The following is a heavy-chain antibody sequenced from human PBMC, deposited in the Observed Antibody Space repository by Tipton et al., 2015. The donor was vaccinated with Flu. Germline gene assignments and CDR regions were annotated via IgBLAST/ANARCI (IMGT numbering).Heavy chain of an antibody. CDR1: GYTFSSYW. J-gene: IGHJ4*02. CDR3: ARRKGDGFNYYRFDY. CDR2: IYPGDSNTN. V-gene: IGHV5-51*03. D-gene: IGHD5-24*01. Sequence: VQLVQSGAEVKKPGESLKISCKGSGYTFSSYWVAWVRQMPGKGLEWMGIIYPGDSNTNRYSPSFQGQVTISVDMSVDTAYLQWSSLKASDTAMYYCARRKGDGFNYYRFDYWGQGTLVTVSS.